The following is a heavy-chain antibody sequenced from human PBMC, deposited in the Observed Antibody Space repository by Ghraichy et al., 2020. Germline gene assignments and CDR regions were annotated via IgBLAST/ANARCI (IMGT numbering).Heavy chain of an antibody. J-gene: IGHJ4*02. CDR2: IYYSGST. V-gene: IGHV4-39*01. Sequence: LTCTVSNDSITSTSYYWGWIRQPPGKGLEWIGSIYYSGSTYYNPSLKSRVTISVDTSKNQFSLKLSSVTAADTAVYYCARPTRDFWSGYFDYWGQGTLVTVSS. D-gene: IGHD3-3*01. CDR3: ARPTRDFWSGYFDY. CDR1: NDSITSTSYY.